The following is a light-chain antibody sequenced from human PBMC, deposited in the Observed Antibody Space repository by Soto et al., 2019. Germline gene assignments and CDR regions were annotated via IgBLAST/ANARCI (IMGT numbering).Light chain of an antibody. Sequence: QSVLTQPRSVSGSPGQSVTISCTGTSSDVGGYNYVSWYQQHPGKAPKLMIYDVSKRPSGVPDRFSGSKSGNTASLTISGLQAEDEADYSCCSYAGSYVVFGGGTQLTVL. CDR3: CSYAGSYVV. J-gene: IGLJ2*01. V-gene: IGLV2-11*01. CDR1: SSDVGGYNY. CDR2: DVS.